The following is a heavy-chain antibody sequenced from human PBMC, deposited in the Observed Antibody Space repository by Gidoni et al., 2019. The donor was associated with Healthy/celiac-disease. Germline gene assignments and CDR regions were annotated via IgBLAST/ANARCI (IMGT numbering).Heavy chain of an antibody. D-gene: IGHD6-6*01. J-gene: IGHJ4*02. CDR1: GFTLSRDA. CDR2: ISGSGGST. CDR3: AKDRAYSSSSWGDY. Sequence: EVQLLESGGGLVQHGGSLRLSCAASGFTLSRDAMSWVRQAPGKVLEWVSAISGSGGSTYYADSVKGRFTISRDNSKNTLYLQMNSLRAEDTAVYYCAKDRAYSSSSWGDYWGQGTLVTVSS. V-gene: IGHV3-23*01.